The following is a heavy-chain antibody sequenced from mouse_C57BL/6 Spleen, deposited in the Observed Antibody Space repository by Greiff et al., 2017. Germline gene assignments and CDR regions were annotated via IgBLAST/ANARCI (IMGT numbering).Heavy chain of an antibody. Sequence: EVQVVESGGGLVKPGGSLKLSCAASGFTFSDYGMHWVRQAPEKGLEWVAYISSGSSTIYDADTVKGRFTISRDNAKNTLFLQMTSLRTEDTAMYYCERHGSSYHYAMDYWGQGPSVTVSS. CDR1: GFTFSDYG. V-gene: IGHV5-17*01. CDR2: ISSGSSTI. J-gene: IGHJ4*01. CDR3: ERHGSSYHYAMDY. D-gene: IGHD1-1*01.